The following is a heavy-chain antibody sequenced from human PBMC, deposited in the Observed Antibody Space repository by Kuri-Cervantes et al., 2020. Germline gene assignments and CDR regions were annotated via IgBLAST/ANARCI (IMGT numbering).Heavy chain of an antibody. CDR2: IGTAGDT. Sequence: GESLKISCAASGFTFSSYDMHWVRQATGKGLEWVSAIGTAGDTYYPGSVKGRFTISRENAKNSLYLQMNSLRAEDTAVYYCARDLQPKPPNGDFDYWGQGTLVTVSS. J-gene: IGHJ4*02. CDR3: ARDLQPKPPNGDFDY. CDR1: GFTFSSYD. V-gene: IGHV3-13*01. D-gene: IGHD2-8*01.